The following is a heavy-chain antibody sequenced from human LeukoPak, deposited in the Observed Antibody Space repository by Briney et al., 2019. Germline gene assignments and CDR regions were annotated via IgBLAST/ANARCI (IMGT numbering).Heavy chain of an antibody. D-gene: IGHD1-20*01. CDR1: GGSISSYY. V-gene: IGHV4-4*07. CDR2: IYTSGST. J-gene: IGHJ6*03. CDR3: ARSSVTADDFYYYYMDV. Sequence: SETLSLTCTVSGGSISSYYWSWIRQPAGKGLEWIGRIYTSGSTNYNPSLKSRVTMSVDTSKNQFSLRLSSVTAADTAVYYCARSSVTADDFYYYYMDVWGKGTTVTVSS.